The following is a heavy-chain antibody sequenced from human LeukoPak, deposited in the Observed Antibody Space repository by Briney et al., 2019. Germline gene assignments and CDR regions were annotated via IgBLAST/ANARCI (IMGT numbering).Heavy chain of an antibody. Sequence: SETLSLTCTVSGGSINNYWSWIRQPAGKGLEWTGRIFSSGSTVYHPSLKSRVTMSVDTSRNSFSLKLTSVTAADTAVYYCARGRAVTTGDDYWGQGTLVTVSS. CDR2: IFSSGST. V-gene: IGHV4-4*07. CDR1: GGSINNY. CDR3: ARGRAVTTGDDY. D-gene: IGHD4-17*01. J-gene: IGHJ4*02.